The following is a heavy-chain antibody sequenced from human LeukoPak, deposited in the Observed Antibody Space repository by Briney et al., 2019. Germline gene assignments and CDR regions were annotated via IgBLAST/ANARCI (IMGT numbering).Heavy chain of an antibody. Sequence: PGGSLRLSCAASGFTFSDYYMSWIRQAPGKGLEWVSYISRNSYTNYADSVKGRFTISRDNAKNSLYLQMASLRAADTAVYFCAKGPGYGDYDQFFDYWGQGTLVIVSS. CDR3: AKGPGYGDYDQFFDY. V-gene: IGHV3-11*05. J-gene: IGHJ4*02. CDR1: GFTFSDYY. D-gene: IGHD4-17*01. CDR2: ISRNSYT.